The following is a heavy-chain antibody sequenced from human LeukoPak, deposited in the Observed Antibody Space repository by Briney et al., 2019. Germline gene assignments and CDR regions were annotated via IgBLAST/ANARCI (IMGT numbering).Heavy chain of an antibody. Sequence: SVKVSCKASGGTFISYAISWVRQAPGQGLEWMGGIIPIFGTANYAQKFQGRVTITAGESTSTAYMELSSLRSEDTAVYYCATKPFSGSGSYYFDYWGQGTLVTVSS. J-gene: IGHJ4*02. V-gene: IGHV1-69*13. CDR2: IIPIFGTA. CDR1: GGTFISYA. CDR3: ATKPFSGSGSYYFDY. D-gene: IGHD3-10*01.